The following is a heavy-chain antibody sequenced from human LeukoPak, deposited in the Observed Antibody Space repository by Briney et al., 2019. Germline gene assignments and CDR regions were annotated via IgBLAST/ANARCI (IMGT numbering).Heavy chain of an antibody. CDR2: IRSKAYGGTT. J-gene: IGHJ4*02. V-gene: IGHV3-49*04. Sequence: GGSLRLSCTASGFTFGDYAMRWVRQAPGKGLEWVGFIRSKAYGGTTEYAASVKGRFTISRDDSKSIAYLQMNSLKTEDTAVYYCTRDYDFWSGYYPHWGQGTLVTVSS. CDR1: GFTFGDYA. D-gene: IGHD3-3*01. CDR3: TRDYDFWSGYYPH.